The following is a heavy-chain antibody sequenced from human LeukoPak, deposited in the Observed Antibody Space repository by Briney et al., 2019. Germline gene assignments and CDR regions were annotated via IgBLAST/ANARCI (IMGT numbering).Heavy chain of an antibody. J-gene: IGHJ5*02. V-gene: IGHV3-11*04. CDR2: ISNSGITI. CDR3: ARDGITATAKGWRYWSDP. CDR1: GFTFTDYY. D-gene: IGHD6-13*01. Sequence: GGSLRLSYAASGFTFTDYYMSWIRQAPGKGLEWVSYISNSGITIYYADSVKGRFTISRDNAKNSLYLQMNSLRADDTAVYYCARDGITATAKGWRYWSDPWGQGTLVTVSS.